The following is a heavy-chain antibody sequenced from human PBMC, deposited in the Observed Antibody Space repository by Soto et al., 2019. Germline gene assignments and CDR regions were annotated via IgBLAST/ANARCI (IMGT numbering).Heavy chain of an antibody. CDR3: ERDDSSGWYVDY. CDR2: VSAYNGNT. V-gene: IGHV1-18*04. J-gene: IGHJ4*02. D-gene: IGHD6-19*01. CDR1: GYTFTSYG. Sequence: GASVKVSCKAFGYTFTSYGISWVRPAPGQGREWMVCVSAYNGNTNYAQKLQGRVTMTTDTSTSAAYMELRSLRSDDTAVYYCERDDSSGWYVDYWGQGTQVTVSS.